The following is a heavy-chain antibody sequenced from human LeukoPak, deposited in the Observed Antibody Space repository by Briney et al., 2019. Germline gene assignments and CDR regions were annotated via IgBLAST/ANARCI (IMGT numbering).Heavy chain of an antibody. V-gene: IGHV4-59*10. CDR1: GGSFSGYY. Sequence: SETLSLTCAVYGGSFSGYYWSWIRQPAGKGLEWIGRIYTSGSTNYNPSLKSRVTMSVDTSKNQFSLKLSSVTAADTAVYYCAREGQSAPSLYFDYWGQGTLVTVSS. CDR3: AREGQSAPSLYFDY. CDR2: IYTSGST. D-gene: IGHD3-3*01. J-gene: IGHJ4*02.